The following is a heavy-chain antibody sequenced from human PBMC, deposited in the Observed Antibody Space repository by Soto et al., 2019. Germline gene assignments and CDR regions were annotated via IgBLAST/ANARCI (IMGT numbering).Heavy chain of an antibody. J-gene: IGHJ3*02. D-gene: IGHD4-17*01. CDR1: GGSFSGYY. CDR3: ARGAATVTTMGSFAFDI. CDR2: INHSGST. V-gene: IGHV4-34*01. Sequence: SETLSLTCAVYGGSFSGYYWSWIRQPPGKGLEWIGEINHSGSTNYNPSLKSRVTISVDTSKNQFSLKLSSVTAADTAVYYRARGAATVTTMGSFAFDIWGQGTMVTVSS.